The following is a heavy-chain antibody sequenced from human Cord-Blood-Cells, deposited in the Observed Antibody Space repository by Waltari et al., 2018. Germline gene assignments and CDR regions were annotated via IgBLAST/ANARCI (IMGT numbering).Heavy chain of an antibody. D-gene: IGHD2-15*01. CDR2: INQSGST. Sequence: QVQLQQWGAGLLKPSETLSPTCPGYGGSFSGYYWSWIRQPPGKGLEWTGEINQSGSTNYNPSLKSRVTISVDTSKNQFSLKLSSVTAADTAVYYCARARRPPRILEFDPWGQGTLVTVSS. CDR1: GGSFSGYY. CDR3: ARARRPPRILEFDP. V-gene: IGHV4-34*01. J-gene: IGHJ5*02.